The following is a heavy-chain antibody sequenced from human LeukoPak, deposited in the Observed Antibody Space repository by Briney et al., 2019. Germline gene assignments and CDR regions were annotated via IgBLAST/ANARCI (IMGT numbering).Heavy chain of an antibody. CDR1: GGSFSGYY. D-gene: IGHD6-13*01. J-gene: IGHJ4*02. CDR2: INHSGST. CDR3: ARSLAAAGTGFDY. V-gene: IGHV4-34*01. Sequence: PSETLSLTCAVYGGSFSGYYWSWIRQPPGKGLEWIGEINHSGSTNYNPSLKSRVTISVDTSKNQFSLKLSSVTAADTAVYYCARSLAAAGTGFDYWGQGTLATVSS.